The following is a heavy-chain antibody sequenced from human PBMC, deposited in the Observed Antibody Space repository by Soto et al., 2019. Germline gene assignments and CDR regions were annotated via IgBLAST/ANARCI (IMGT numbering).Heavy chain of an antibody. D-gene: IGHD6-19*01. CDR1: GFTFSSYS. J-gene: IGHJ4*02. CDR3: ARDLGYSSGICYY. Sequence: EVQLVESGGGLVKPGGSLRLSCAASGFTFSSYSMNWVRQAPGKGLEWVSSISSSSSYIYYADSVKGRFTISRDNAKNSLYLQMNRLRAEDTAVYYCARDLGYSSGICYYWGQGTLVTVSS. V-gene: IGHV3-21*01. CDR2: ISSSSSYI.